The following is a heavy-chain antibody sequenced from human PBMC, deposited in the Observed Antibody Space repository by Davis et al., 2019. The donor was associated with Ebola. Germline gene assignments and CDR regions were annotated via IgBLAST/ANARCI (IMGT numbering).Heavy chain of an antibody. J-gene: IGHJ4*02. D-gene: IGHD3-10*01. CDR3: AKDAGRLLWFGELLH. Sequence: PGGSLSLTCAASGFTFSSYGMHWVRQAPGKGLEWVAVISYDGSNKYYADSVKGRFTISRDNSKNTLYLQMNSLRAEDTAVYYCAKDAGRLLWFGELLHWGQGTLVTVSS. CDR2: ISYDGSNK. V-gene: IGHV3-30*18. CDR1: GFTFSSYG.